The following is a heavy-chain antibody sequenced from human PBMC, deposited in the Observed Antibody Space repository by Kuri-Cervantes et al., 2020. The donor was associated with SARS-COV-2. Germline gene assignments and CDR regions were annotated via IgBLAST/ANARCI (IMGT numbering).Heavy chain of an antibody. CDR2: IYYSGGT. CDR3: ARFPHFDY. CDR1: GGSISSGSYY. J-gene: IGHJ4*02. Sequence: SETLSLTCTVSGGSISSGSYYWSWIRQPPGKGLEWIGSIYYSGGTYYNPSLKSRVTISVDTSKNQFSLKLSSVTAADTAVCYCARFPHFDYWGQGTLVTVSS. V-gene: IGHV4-39*01.